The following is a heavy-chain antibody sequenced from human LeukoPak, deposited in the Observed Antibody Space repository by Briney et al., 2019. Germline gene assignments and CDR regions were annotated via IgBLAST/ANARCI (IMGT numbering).Heavy chain of an antibody. CDR2: INPSGGST. V-gene: IGHV1-46*01. D-gene: IGHD6-19*01. CDR3: ARDPDSSGWDY. CDR1: GYTLTELS. J-gene: IGHJ4*02. Sequence: GASVKVSCKVSGYTLTELSMHWVRQAPGQGLEWMGIINPSGGSTNYAQKFQGRVTMTRDTSTSTVYMELSSLRSEDTAVYYCARDPDSSGWDYWGQGTLVTVSS.